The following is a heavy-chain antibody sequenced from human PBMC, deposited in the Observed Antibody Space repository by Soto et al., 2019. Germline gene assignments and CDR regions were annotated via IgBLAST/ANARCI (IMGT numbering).Heavy chain of an antibody. V-gene: IGHV3-23*01. CDR2: IRGSGGST. D-gene: IGHD3-10*01. CDR1: GFTFSNFW. J-gene: IGHJ6*02. Sequence: GGSLRLSCAASGFTFSNFWIHWVRQAPGKGLEWVSSIRGSGGSTQYADSVKGRFTISRDNSKNTLYLQMNSLRAEDTAVYCCAKERTYYYGSGSYHHYGMDVWGQGTTVTVSS. CDR3: AKERTYYYGSGSYHHYGMDV.